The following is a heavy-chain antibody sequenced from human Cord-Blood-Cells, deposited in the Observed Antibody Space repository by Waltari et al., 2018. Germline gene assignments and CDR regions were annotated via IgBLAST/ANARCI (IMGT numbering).Heavy chain of an antibody. D-gene: IGHD3-10*01. CDR1: GYTFTSYD. J-gene: IGHJ4*02. CDR3: ARGILWFGELLYYFDY. Sequence: QVQPVQSGAEVKKPGASVKVSCKAAGYTFTSYDINLVRLPTGQGLEWMGWMNPNSGNTGYAQKFQGRVTITRNTSISTAYMELSSLRSEDTAVYYCARGILWFGELLYYFDYWGQGTLVTVSS. CDR2: MNPNSGNT. V-gene: IGHV1-8*03.